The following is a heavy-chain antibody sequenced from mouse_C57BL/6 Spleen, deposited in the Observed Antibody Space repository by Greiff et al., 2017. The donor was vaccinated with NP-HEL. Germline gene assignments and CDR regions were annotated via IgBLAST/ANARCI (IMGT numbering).Heavy chain of an antibody. Sequence: VQLQQSGPELVKPGASVKISCKASGYSFTGYYMNWVKQSPEKSLEWIGEINPSTGGTTYNQKFKAKATLTVDKSSSTAYMQLKSLTSEDSAVYYCARLRHFYAMDYWGQGTSVTVSS. D-gene: IGHD2-12*01. CDR2: INPSTGGT. J-gene: IGHJ4*01. V-gene: IGHV1-42*01. CDR1: GYSFTGYY. CDR3: ARLRHFYAMDY.